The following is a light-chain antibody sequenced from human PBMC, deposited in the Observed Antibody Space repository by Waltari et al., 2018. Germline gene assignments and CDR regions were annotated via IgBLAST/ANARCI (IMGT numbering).Light chain of an antibody. CDR2: GAS. CDR1: QAISND. Sequence: IQLTQSPSSLSAPVGDGGTITCRASQAISNDLAWYQQKPGRAPSLLIYGASTLHNGVPSRFSGSGSGTDFSLTISSLQPEDSATYYCQQLNTYPVTFGQGTRLEIK. V-gene: IGKV1-9*01. CDR3: QQLNTYPVT. J-gene: IGKJ5*01.